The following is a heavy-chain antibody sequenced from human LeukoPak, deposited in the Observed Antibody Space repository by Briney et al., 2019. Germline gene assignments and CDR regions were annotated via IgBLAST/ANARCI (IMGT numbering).Heavy chain of an antibody. J-gene: IGHJ4*02. V-gene: IGHV3-74*01. CDR2: IESDGSST. Sequence: GGSLRLSCAASGFTFNTYWMHWVRQAPGKGLVWVSRIESDGSSTSYADSVKGRFTISRDNAKNTLDLQMNSLRVEDTAAYYCARGGYSFDYLGQGTLVTVSS. D-gene: IGHD5-12*01. CDR3: ARGGYSFDY. CDR1: GFTFNTYW.